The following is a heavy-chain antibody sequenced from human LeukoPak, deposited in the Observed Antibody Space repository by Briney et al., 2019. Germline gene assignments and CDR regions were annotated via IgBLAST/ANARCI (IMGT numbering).Heavy chain of an antibody. J-gene: IGHJ4*02. CDR1: GYTFTGYY. CDR2: INPNSGGT. CDR3: ARGEYSSSFVDY. V-gene: IGHV1-2*02. D-gene: IGHD6-6*01. Sequence: ASVKVSCKASGYTFTGYYMHWVRQAPGQGLEWMGWINPNSGGTNYAQKFQGRVTMTRDTSISTAYMELSRLRSDDTAVYYCARGEYSSSFVDYWSQGTLVTVSS.